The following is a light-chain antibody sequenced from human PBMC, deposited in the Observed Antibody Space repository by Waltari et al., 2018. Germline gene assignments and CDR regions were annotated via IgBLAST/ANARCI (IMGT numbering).Light chain of an antibody. V-gene: IGKV4-1*01. CDR1: QNILYSSNSKNY. Sequence: DIVMTQSPDFLAVSLGERATINCKSSQNILYSSNSKNYLAWYQHKPGQPPKLLIYWASTPESGVPDRFSGSGSETDFTLTISSLQAEDVAVYYCQQYYSIPYTFGQGTKLEIK. J-gene: IGKJ2*01. CDR2: WAS. CDR3: QQYYSIPYT.